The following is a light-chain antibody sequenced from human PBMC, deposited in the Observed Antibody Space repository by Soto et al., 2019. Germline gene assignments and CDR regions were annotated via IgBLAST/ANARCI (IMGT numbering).Light chain of an antibody. CDR1: QSVYSKY. J-gene: IGKJ5*01. CDR3: QHHGGSPIT. Sequence: EIVLTQFPGTLSLSPGESATLSCRASQSVYSKYLAWYQQKPGQAPRLLIYGASSSASGIPHRFSGSGSGTDFTLTISRLEPEDFAVYYCQHHGGSPITFGQGTRVEIK. V-gene: IGKV3-20*01. CDR2: GAS.